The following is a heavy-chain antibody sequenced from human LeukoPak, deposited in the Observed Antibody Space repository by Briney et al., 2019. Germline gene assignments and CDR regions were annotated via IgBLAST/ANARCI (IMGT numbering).Heavy chain of an antibody. J-gene: IGHJ3*02. D-gene: IGHD2-8*01. CDR1: GFTFSSYS. V-gene: IGHV3-48*04. CDR2: ISSSSSTI. Sequence: GGSLRLSCAASGFTFSSYSMNWVRQAPGKGLEWVSYISSSSSTIYYADSVKGRFTISRDNAKNSLYLQMNSLRAEDMAVYYCARERGSRDLSHGPDAFDIWGQGTMVTVSS. CDR3: ARERGSRDLSHGPDAFDI.